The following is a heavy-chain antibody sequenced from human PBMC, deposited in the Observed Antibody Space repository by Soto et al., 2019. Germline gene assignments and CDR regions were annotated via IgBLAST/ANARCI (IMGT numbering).Heavy chain of an antibody. V-gene: IGHV4-59*01. CDR3: ARLVVVPAAMVAFDI. J-gene: IGHJ3*02. CDR1: GGSISSYY. CDR2: IYYSGST. D-gene: IGHD2-2*01. Sequence: SETLSLTCTVSGGSISSYYWSWIRQPPGKGLEWIGYIYYSGSTNYNPSLKSRVTISVDTSKNQFSLKLSSVTAADTAVYYCARLVVVPAAMVAFDIWGQGTMVTVSS.